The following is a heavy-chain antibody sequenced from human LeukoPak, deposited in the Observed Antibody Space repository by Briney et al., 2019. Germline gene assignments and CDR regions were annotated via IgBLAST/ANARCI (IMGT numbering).Heavy chain of an antibody. CDR2: IYYSGST. Sequence: PSETLSLTCTVSGGSISSSSYYWGWIRQPPGKGLEWIGSIYYSGSTYYNPSLKSRVTISVDTSKNQFSLRLSSVTAADTAIYFCASGPSADGFDYWGQGTLVTVSS. CDR3: ASGPSADGFDY. D-gene: IGHD5-24*01. V-gene: IGHV4-39*07. CDR1: GGSISSSSYY. J-gene: IGHJ4*02.